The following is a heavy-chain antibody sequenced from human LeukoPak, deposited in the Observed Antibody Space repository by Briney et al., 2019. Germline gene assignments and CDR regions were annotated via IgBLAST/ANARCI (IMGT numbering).Heavy chain of an antibody. J-gene: IGHJ3*02. Sequence: GGSLRLSCTASGFTLGDYAMSWVRQAPGKGLEWVGFIRSKAYGGTTEYAASVKGRFTISRDDSKSIAYLQMNSLKTEDTAVYYCTRDRGGSDIVVVPAAHDAFDIWGQGTMVTVSS. CDR2: IRSKAYGGTT. CDR1: GFTLGDYA. CDR3: TRDRGGSDIVVVPAAHDAFDI. V-gene: IGHV3-49*04. D-gene: IGHD2-2*01.